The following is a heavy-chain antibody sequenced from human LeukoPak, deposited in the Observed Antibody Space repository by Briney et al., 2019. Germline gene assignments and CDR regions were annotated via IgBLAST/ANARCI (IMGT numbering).Heavy chain of an antibody. D-gene: IGHD3-10*01. V-gene: IGHV3-21*01. CDR2: FSSSSSYI. CDR3: ARDGEYYYGSGSSNFDY. J-gene: IGHJ4*02. CDR1: GFTFNSYT. Sequence: AGGSLRLSCAPSGFTFNSYTMNWVRQATGKGLEWVSSFSSSSSYIYYADSVKGRFTISRDNAKNSMYLQMHSLRAEDTAVYYCARDGEYYYGSGSSNFDYWGQGTLVTVSS.